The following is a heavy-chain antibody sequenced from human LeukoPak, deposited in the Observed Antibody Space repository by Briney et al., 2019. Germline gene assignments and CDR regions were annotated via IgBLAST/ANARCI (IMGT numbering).Heavy chain of an antibody. V-gene: IGHV3-33*06. CDR2: IWYDGSNK. CDR1: GFTFSSYG. Sequence: GGSLRLSCAASGFTFSSYGMHWVRQAPGKGLEWGAVIWYDGSNKYYADSVKGRFTISRDNSKNTLYLQMNSLRAEDTAVYYCAKSRGIAVAGYDYWGQGTLVTVSS. CDR3: AKSRGIAVAGYDY. D-gene: IGHD6-19*01. J-gene: IGHJ4*02.